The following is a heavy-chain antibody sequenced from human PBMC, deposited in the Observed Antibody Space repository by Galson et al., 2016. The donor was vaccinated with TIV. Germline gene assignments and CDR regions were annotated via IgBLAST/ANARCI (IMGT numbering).Heavy chain of an antibody. D-gene: IGHD6-6*01. J-gene: IGHJ4*02. CDR2: MSAYSGAS. Sequence: QSGAEVKNPGASVKVSCKASGYTFSNFAITWVRQAPGQGLERMGYMSAYSGASNYAQEFQGRVTITTDTSTSTAYMELRNLRFDDTAVYYCARYSSTSSRRFDYWGQGTLVTVSA. V-gene: IGHV1-18*01. CDR3: ARYSSTSSRRFDY. CDR1: GYTFSNFA.